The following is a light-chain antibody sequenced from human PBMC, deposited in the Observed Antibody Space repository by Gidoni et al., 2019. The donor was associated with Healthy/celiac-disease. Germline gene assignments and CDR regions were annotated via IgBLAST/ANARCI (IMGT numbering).Light chain of an antibody. Sequence: DIQMTQSPSSLSASVGDRVTITCRASQSISSYLNWYQPKPGKAPKLLIYAASSLQSGVPSRFSGSGSGTDFTLTISSLQPEDFATYYCQQSYSTLPWTFGQGTKVEIK. J-gene: IGKJ1*01. CDR2: AAS. CDR3: QQSYSTLPWT. CDR1: QSISSY. V-gene: IGKV1-39*01.